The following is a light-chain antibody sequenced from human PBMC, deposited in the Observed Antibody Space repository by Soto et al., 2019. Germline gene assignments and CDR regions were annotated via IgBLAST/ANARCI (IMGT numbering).Light chain of an antibody. CDR1: SSDVGSYNL. CDR2: EGS. Sequence: QSALTQPASVSGSPGQSITISCTGTSSDVGSYNLVSWYQQHPGKAPKLMIYEGSKRPSGVSNRFSGSKSGNTASLTISGLQAEDEADYYCCSYEGSSGYVFGTGTKLTV. J-gene: IGLJ1*01. V-gene: IGLV2-23*01. CDR3: CSYEGSSGYV.